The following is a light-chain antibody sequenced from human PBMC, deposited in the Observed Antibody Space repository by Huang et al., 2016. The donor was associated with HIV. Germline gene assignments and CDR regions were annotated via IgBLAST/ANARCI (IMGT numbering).Light chain of an antibody. CDR2: WAS. J-gene: IGKJ3*01. CDR3: QQYYTTPFT. CDR1: QSVLSNSNNKDY. V-gene: IGKV4-1*01. Sequence: DIVMTQSPDSLAVSLGERATINCKSSQSVLSNSNNKDYLAWYQQRPGRPPKLLIHWASTRESGVPDRFSGSGSGTDFTLTISSLQAEDVAVYYCQQYYTTPFTFGPGTKMDIK.